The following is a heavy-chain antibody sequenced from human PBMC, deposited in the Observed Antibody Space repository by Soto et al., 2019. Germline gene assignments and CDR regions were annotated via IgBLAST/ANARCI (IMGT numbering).Heavy chain of an antibody. D-gene: IGHD1-1*01. V-gene: IGHV3-30-3*01. CDR1: GFTFSSYA. CDR2: ISYDGSNK. J-gene: IGHJ4*02. CDR3: ARAYNWNDPSSCLY. Sequence: GALRLSCAASGFTFSSYAMHWVRQAPGKGLEWVAVISYDGSNKYYADSVKGRFTISRDNSKNTLYLQMNSLRAEDTAVYYCARAYNWNDPSSCLYWGQGTLVTVSS.